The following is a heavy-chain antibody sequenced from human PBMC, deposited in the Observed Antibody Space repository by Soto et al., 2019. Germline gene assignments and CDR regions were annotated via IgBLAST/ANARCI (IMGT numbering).Heavy chain of an antibody. D-gene: IGHD1-26*01. CDR2: IKSKIDGETT. V-gene: IGHV3-15*05. J-gene: IGHJ4*02. Sequence: EVPLVESGGGLVKPGGSLTLSCAASGFSFSGGWMSWVRQAAGKGLEWVGRIKSKIDGETTDYAAPVKGRFTISRDDSKSTLYLQMSSLKTEDTAMYYCTTDEWEWGQGTLVTVSS. CDR1: GFSFSGGW. CDR3: TTDEWE.